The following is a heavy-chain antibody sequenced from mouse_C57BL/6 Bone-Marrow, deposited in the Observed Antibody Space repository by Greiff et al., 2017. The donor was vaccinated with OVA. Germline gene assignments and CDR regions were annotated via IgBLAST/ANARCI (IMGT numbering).Heavy chain of an antibody. CDR1: GYAFTNYL. D-gene: IGHD3-2*02. V-gene: IGHV1-54*01. Sequence: LEESGAELVRPGTSVKVSCKASGYAFTNYLIEWVKQRPGQGLEWIGVINPGSGGTNYNEKFKGKATLTADKSSSTAYMQLSSLTSEDSAVYFCARGDSSGFDYWGQGTTLTVSS. J-gene: IGHJ2*01. CDR2: INPGSGGT. CDR3: ARGDSSGFDY.